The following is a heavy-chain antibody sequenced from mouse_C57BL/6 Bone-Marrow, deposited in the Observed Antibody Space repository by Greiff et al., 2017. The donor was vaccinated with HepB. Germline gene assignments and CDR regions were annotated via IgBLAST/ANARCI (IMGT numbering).Heavy chain of an antibody. D-gene: IGHD2-3*01. CDR3: ARGGWLLSYFDY. CDR1: GYSFTGYY. V-gene: IGHV1-42*01. CDR2: INPSTGGT. Sequence: EVQGVESGPELVKPGASVKISCKASGYSFTGYYMNWVKQSPEKSLEWIGEINPSTGGTTYNQKFKAKATLTVDKSSSTAYMQLKSLTSEDSAVYYCARGGWLLSYFDYWGQGTTLTVSS. J-gene: IGHJ2*01.